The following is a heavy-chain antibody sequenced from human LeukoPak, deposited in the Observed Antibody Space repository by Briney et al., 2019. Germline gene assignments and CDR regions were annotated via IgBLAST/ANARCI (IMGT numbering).Heavy chain of an antibody. V-gene: IGHV3-23*01. D-gene: IGHD1-26*01. CDR2: ISGSGGST. J-gene: IGHJ4*02. CDR3: AKENAVIVGATQDLDY. Sequence: GGSLRLSCAASGFTFSSYPMTSVPQAPGKGLEWVSAISGSGGSTYYADCVKGGFTIYRDNSKNALYLQMNSLRAEDTAVYYCAKENAVIVGATQDLDYWGQGTLVTVSS. CDR1: GFTFSSYP.